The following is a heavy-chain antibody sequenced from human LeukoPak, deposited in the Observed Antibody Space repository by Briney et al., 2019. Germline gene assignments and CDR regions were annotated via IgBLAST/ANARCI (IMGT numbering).Heavy chain of an antibody. J-gene: IGHJ4*02. Sequence: PGGSLRLSCAASGFTFSNYAMSWVRQAPGKGLEWVANIKQDGSEKYYVDSVKGRFTISRDNAKNSLYLQMNSLRAEDTAVYYCARGAAALFDYWGQGTLVTVSS. CDR2: IKQDGSEK. CDR3: ARGAAALFDY. CDR1: GFTFSNYA. V-gene: IGHV3-7*01. D-gene: IGHD2-15*01.